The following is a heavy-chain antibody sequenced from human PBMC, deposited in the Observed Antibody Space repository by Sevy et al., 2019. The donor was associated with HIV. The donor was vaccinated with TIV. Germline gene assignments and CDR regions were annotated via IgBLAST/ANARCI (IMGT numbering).Heavy chain of an antibody. CDR3: ARDQHDYAGNLRTGWFDP. D-gene: IGHD4-17*01. J-gene: IGHJ5*02. CDR1: GFTFSSYG. CDR2: IWYDGSNK. Sequence: GGSLRLSCAASGFTFSSYGMHWVRQAPGKGLEWVAVIWYDGSNKYYADSVKGRFTISRDNSKNTLYLQVKRLRTEDTAVYYCARDQHDYAGNLRTGWFDPWGQGTLVTVSS. V-gene: IGHV3-33*01.